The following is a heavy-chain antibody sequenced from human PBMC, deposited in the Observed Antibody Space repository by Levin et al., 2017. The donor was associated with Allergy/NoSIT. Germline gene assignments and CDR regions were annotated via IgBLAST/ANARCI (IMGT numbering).Heavy chain of an antibody. CDR2: ISSSSSYT. Sequence: GGSLRLSCAASGFTFSDYYMSWIRQAPGKGLEWVSYISSSSSYTNYADSVKGRFTISRDNAKNSLYLQMNSLRAEDTAVYYCARADFDWLFGYWGQGTLVTVSS. CDR1: GFTFSDYY. J-gene: IGHJ4*02. D-gene: IGHD3-9*01. CDR3: ARADFDWLFGY. V-gene: IGHV3-11*05.